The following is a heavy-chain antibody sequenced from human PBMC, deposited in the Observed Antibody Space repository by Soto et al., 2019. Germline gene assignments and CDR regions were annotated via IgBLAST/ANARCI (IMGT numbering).Heavy chain of an antibody. CDR1: GGTFSRYA. CDR3: ARDPRGGYYYSSGYLDY. V-gene: IGHV1-69*01. J-gene: IGHJ4*02. D-gene: IGHD3-22*01. Sequence: QVQLVQSGAEVKKPGSSVKVSCKASGGTFSRYAISWVRQAPGQGLEWMGGIIPIFGTANYAQKFQGRVTITADESTSTAYMELSSPRAEDTAVYYCARDPRGGYYYSSGYLDYWGQGTLVTVSS. CDR2: IIPIFGTA.